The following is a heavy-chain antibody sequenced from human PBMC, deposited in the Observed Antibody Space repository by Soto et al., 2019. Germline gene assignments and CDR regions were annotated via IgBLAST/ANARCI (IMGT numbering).Heavy chain of an antibody. CDR1: GDTFKNYA. J-gene: IGHJ4*01. Sequence: QVQLVQCGAEMRKPGSSVKVSCRASGDTFKNYAISWVRQAPGQGLEWMGGIIPIFGKTDYAQTFHGRVTINGDESTYTAHMELRGLRSDDTALYYCATSGYNYGPFDYWGRGLLVTVSS. CDR3: ATSGYNYGPFDY. V-gene: IGHV1-69*01. CDR2: IIPIFGKT. D-gene: IGHD2-15*01.